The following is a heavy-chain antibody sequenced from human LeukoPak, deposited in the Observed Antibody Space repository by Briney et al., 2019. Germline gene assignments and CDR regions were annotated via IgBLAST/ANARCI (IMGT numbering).Heavy chain of an antibody. CDR2: ISYDGSNK. Sequence: GGSLRLSCAASGFTFSSYAMHWVRQAPGKGLEWVAVISYDGSNKYYADSVKGRFTISRDNSKNTLYLQMNSLRAEDTAVYYCAREYIVVVPAAIPHYYYYGMDVRGQGTTVTVSS. V-gene: IGHV3-30-3*01. D-gene: IGHD2-2*02. CDR1: GFTFSSYA. CDR3: AREYIVVVPAAIPHYYYYGMDV. J-gene: IGHJ6*02.